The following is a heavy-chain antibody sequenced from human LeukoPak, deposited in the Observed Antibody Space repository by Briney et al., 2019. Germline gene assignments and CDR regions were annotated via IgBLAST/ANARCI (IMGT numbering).Heavy chain of an antibody. CDR3: VITMVRGVIMYYFDY. CDR2: FDPEDGET. J-gene: IGHJ4*02. Sequence: ASVKVSCKVSGYTLTELSMHWVRQAPGKGLEWMGGFDPEDGETIYAQKFQGRVTMTRNTSISTAYMELSSLRSEDTAVYYCVITMVRGVIMYYFDYWGQGTLVTVSS. CDR1: GYTLTELS. V-gene: IGHV1-24*01. D-gene: IGHD3-10*01.